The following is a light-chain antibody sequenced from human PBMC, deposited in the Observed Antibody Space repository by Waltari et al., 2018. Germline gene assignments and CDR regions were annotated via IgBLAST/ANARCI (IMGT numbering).Light chain of an antibody. CDR1: QDISGY. Sequence: DIQMTQSPSSLSASVGDRVTITCQASQDISGYLNWYHHKPGKVPKLLISDVSTLETGVPSRFSGAASGTHFTLTISSLQPEDIGTYYCQRYDNLPTFSFGPGTKLEL. V-gene: IGKV1-33*01. CDR2: DVS. J-gene: IGKJ2*03. CDR3: QRYDNLPTFS.